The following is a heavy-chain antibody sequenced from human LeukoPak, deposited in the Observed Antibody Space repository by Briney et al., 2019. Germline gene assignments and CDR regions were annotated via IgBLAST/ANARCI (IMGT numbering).Heavy chain of an antibody. CDR1: GGSISSGGYY. CDR2: IYYSGNT. Sequence: PSQTLSLTCTVSGGSISSGGYYWSWIRQHPGKGLEWIGYIYYSGNTYYNPSLKSRVTISVDTSKNQFSLKLSSVTAADTAVYYCARSYYDILTGYFDWGQGTLVTVSS. J-gene: IGHJ4*02. D-gene: IGHD3-9*01. CDR3: ARSYYDILTGYFD. V-gene: IGHV4-31*03.